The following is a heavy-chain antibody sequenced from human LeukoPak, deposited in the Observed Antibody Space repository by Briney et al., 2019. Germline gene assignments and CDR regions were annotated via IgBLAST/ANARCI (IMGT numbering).Heavy chain of an antibody. CDR3: ARPIAVVVYDS. Sequence: ASVTVSCKTSGYSFTSYGIGWVRQAPGQGLEWLGWISGNDGKTNYAQKVQGRVTLTTDTSTSTAYMELRSLRSDDTAVYYCARPIAVVVYDSWGQGTLVTVSA. D-gene: IGHD6-19*01. CDR1: GYSFTSYG. CDR2: ISGNDGKT. J-gene: IGHJ4*02. V-gene: IGHV1-18*01.